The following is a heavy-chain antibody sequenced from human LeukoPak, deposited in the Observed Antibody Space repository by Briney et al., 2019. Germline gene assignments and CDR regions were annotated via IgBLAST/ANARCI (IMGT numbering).Heavy chain of an antibody. Sequence: GGSLRLSCAASGFTFSSYAMSWVRQAPGKGLEWVSTISGGGGSTYYVDSVKGRFTISRDNAKNSLYLQMNSLRAEDTAVYYCARDRGGADDFWSGYYTGYFDYWGQGTLVTVSS. CDR2: ISGGGGST. V-gene: IGHV3-23*01. J-gene: IGHJ4*02. CDR3: ARDRGGADDFWSGYYTGYFDY. D-gene: IGHD3-3*01. CDR1: GFTFSSYA.